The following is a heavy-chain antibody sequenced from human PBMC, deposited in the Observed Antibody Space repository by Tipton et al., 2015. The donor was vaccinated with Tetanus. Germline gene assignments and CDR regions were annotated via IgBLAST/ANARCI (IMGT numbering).Heavy chain of an antibody. V-gene: IGHV3-7*03. J-gene: IGHJ1*01. Sequence: SLRLSCVASGFTFRSYWMSWVRQAPGKGLEWVANIKEDGSEMYYADSVKGRFTISRDNAKNVLYLQMDNLRVEDTAFYYCVRDIGKTDWGQGTLVTVSS. CDR2: IKEDGSEM. CDR1: GFTFRSYW. D-gene: IGHD3-16*02. CDR3: VRDIGKTD.